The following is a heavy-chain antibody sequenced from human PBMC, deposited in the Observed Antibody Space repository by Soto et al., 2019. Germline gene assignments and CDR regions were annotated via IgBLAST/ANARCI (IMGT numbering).Heavy chain of an antibody. CDR1: GYTFTSYG. D-gene: IGHD3-16*02. CDR3: ARGGGFYDYIWGSYPANAFDI. J-gene: IGHJ3*02. V-gene: IGHV1-18*01. CDR2: ISAYNGNT. Sequence: QVQLVQSGAEVKKPGASVKVSCKASGYTFTSYGISWVRQAPGQGLEWMGWISAYNGNTNYAQKLQGRVTMTTETSTSTAYMELRSLRSDDTAVYYCARGGGFYDYIWGSYPANAFDIWGQGTMVTVSS.